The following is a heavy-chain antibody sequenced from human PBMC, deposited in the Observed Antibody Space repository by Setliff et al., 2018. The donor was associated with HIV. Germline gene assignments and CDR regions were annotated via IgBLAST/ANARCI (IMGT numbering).Heavy chain of an antibody. Sequence: SVKVSCTASGYSFSSYGFSWVRQAPGHGLEWLGWISAYNDNTNYAQRFQGRVTITADKSPNTAYMDLSSLRSEDTAVYYCARPTGGSLGDYFDYWGQGTLVTVSS. CDR2: ISAYNDNT. V-gene: IGHV1-18*01. J-gene: IGHJ4*02. CDR1: GYSFSSYG. CDR3: ARPTGGSLGDYFDY. D-gene: IGHD7-27*01.